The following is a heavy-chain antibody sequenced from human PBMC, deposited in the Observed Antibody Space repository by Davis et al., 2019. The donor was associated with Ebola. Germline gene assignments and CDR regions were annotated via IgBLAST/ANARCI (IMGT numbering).Heavy chain of an antibody. V-gene: IGHV3-11*04. CDR1: GSTFSDYY. Sequence: GESLKISCAFSGSTFSDYYMSWIRQAPGKGLEWVSYISSSGSTIYYADSVKGRFTISRDNAKNSLYLQMNSLRAEDTAVYYCARGPLSLYYYYMDVWGKGTTVTVSS. CDR3: ARGPLSLYYYYMDV. CDR2: ISSSGSTI. J-gene: IGHJ6*03.